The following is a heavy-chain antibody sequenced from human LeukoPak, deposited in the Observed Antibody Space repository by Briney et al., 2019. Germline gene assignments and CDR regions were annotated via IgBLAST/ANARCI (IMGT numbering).Heavy chain of an antibody. J-gene: IGHJ4*02. V-gene: IGHV1-2*02. Sequence: VASVKVSCKASGYTFTGYYIHWVRQAPGQGLEWMGWINPNSGGTNYAQNFQGRVTMTRDTSISTAYMELSRLRSDDTAVYYCAREWPGDGYVDYWGQGTLVTVSS. D-gene: IGHD5-24*01. CDR2: INPNSGGT. CDR1: GYTFTGYY. CDR3: AREWPGDGYVDY.